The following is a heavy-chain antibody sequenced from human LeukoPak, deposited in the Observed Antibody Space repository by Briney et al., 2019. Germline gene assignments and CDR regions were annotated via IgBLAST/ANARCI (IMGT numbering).Heavy chain of an antibody. D-gene: IGHD3-22*01. CDR2: ISYDGSNK. CDR1: GFTFSSYA. CDR3: AREGYYYDSSGYHGYFGY. J-gene: IGHJ4*02. Sequence: PGGSLRLSCAASGFTFSSYAMHWVRQAPGKGLEWVAIISYDGSNKYYADSVKGRFTISRDNSKNTLYLQMNSLRAEDTAVYYCAREGYYYDSSGYHGYFGYWGQGTLVTVSS. V-gene: IGHV3-30-3*01.